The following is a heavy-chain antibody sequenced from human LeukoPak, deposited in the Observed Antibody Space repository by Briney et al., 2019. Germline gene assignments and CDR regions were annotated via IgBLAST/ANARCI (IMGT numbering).Heavy chain of an antibody. J-gene: IGHJ4*02. V-gene: IGHV3-23*01. CDR1: GFTFSSYA. Sequence: GGSLRLSCAASGFTFSSYAMSWVRQAPGKGLEWVSAISGSGGSTYYADPVKGRFTISRDNSKNTLYLQMNSLRAEDTAVYYCAKDPTRLRFLEWLLYFDYWGQGTLVTVSS. D-gene: IGHD3-3*01. CDR3: AKDPTRLRFLEWLLYFDY. CDR2: ISGSGGST.